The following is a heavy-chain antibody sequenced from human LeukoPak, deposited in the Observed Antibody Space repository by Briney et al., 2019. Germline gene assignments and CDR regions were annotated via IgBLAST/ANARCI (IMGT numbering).Heavy chain of an antibody. Sequence: GGSLRLSCAASGFTFSSYGMHWVRQAPGKGLEWVAFIRYDGSNKYYADSVKGRFTISRDNSKNTLYLQMNSLRAEDTAVYYCAKATISSSYYFDYWGRGTLVTVSS. V-gene: IGHV3-30*02. CDR2: IRYDGSNK. D-gene: IGHD6-6*01. J-gene: IGHJ4*02. CDR3: AKATISSSYYFDY. CDR1: GFTFSSYG.